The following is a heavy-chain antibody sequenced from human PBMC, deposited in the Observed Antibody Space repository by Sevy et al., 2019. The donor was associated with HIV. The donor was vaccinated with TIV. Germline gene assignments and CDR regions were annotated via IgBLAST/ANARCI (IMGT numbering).Heavy chain of an antibody. CDR2: ISTASSYI. CDR1: GFTFSYYS. CDR3: ARGPYSDFWYFDL. Sequence: GGSLRLSCAASGFTFSYYSMNWVRQAPGKGLEWVSSISTASSYIYYADSLKGRVTISRDNARNSLYLQMNSMRAADTAVYYCARGPYSDFWYFDLWGRGTLVTVSS. D-gene: IGHD3-3*01. V-gene: IGHV3-21*01. J-gene: IGHJ2*01.